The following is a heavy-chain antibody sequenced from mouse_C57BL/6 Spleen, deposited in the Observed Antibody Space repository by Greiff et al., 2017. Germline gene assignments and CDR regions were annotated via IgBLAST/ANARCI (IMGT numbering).Heavy chain of an antibody. D-gene: IGHD4-1*01. CDR3: AKGTGKRARNY. CDR1: GYSITSGYY. CDR2: ISYDGSN. V-gene: IGHV3-6*01. J-gene: IGHJ2*01. Sequence: EVKLMESGPGLVKPSQSLSLTCSVTGYSITSGYYWNWIRQFPGNKLEWMGYISYDGSNNYNPSLKNRSSITRDTSKNQFFLKLNSVTTEDTATYYCAKGTGKRARNYWGQGTTLTVSS.